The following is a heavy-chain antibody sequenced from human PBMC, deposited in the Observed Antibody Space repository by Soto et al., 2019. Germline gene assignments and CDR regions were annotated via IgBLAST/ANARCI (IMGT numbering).Heavy chain of an antibody. D-gene: IGHD3-3*01. J-gene: IGHJ5*02. V-gene: IGHV3-23*01. CDR2: ISGSGGST. CDR1: GFTFSSYA. Sequence: GGSLRLSCAASGFTFSSYAMSWVRQAPGKGLEWVSAISGSGGSTYYADSVKGRFTISRDNSKNTLYLQMNSLRAEDTAVYYCAKDGPSPIFGVVTPNWFDPWGQGTLVTVSS. CDR3: AKDGPSPIFGVVTPNWFDP.